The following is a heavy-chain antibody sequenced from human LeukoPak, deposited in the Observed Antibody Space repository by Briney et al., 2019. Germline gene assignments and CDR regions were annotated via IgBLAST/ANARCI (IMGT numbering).Heavy chain of an antibody. D-gene: IGHD3-10*01. J-gene: IGHJ3*02. V-gene: IGHV4-4*07. CDR2: IYTTGST. CDR1: GGSISSYY. Sequence: SETLSLTCTVSGGSISSYYWSWIRQPAGKGLEWIGRIYTTGSTNYNPSLNSRVTISVDTSKNQFSLELSSVTAADPAVYYCARSPGGSGARAFDIWGQGTMVTVSS. CDR3: ARSPGGSGARAFDI.